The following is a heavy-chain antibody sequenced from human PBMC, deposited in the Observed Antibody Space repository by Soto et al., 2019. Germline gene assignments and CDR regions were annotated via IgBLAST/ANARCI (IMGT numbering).Heavy chain of an antibody. V-gene: IGHV1-3*01. D-gene: IGHD2-15*01. CDR3: ARDLGYALPDY. CDR1: GYTFTSYA. CDR2: INAGNGNT. Sequence: GASVKVSCKASGYTFTSYAMHCVRQAPGQRLEWMGWINAGNGNTKYSQKFQGRVTITRDTSASTAYMELSSLRPEDTAVYYCARDLGYALPDYWGQGTLVTVSS. J-gene: IGHJ4*02.